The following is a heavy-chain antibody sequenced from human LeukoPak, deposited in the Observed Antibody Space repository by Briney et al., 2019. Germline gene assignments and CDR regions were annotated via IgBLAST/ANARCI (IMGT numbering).Heavy chain of an antibody. J-gene: IGHJ3*01. V-gene: IGHV3-7*01. CDR2: IKEDGSEE. D-gene: IGHD3-22*01. CDR1: GFTFSNYW. Sequence: GGSLRLSCAASGFTFSNYWMTWVRQAPGKGLKCVANIKEDGSEEYYVDSVKGRFSISRDNAKNSLHLQMDSLRAEDTAVYFCARDWLAGNPYHAFDLWGKGTMVTVSS. CDR3: ARDWLAGNPYHAFDL.